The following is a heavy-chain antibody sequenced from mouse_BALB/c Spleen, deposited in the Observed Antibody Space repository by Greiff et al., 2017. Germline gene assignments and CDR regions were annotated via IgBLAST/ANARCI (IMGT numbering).Heavy chain of an antibody. Sequence: EVMLVESGGGLVQPGGSLKLSCAASGFTFSSYTMSWVRQTPEKRLEWVAYISNGGGSTYYPDTVKGRFTISRDNAKNTLYLQMSSLKSEDTAMYYCSRGVGRGPKYYYAMDYWGQGTSVTVSS. CDR2: ISNGGGST. CDR3: SRGVGRGPKYYYAMDY. J-gene: IGHJ4*01. V-gene: IGHV5-12-2*01. CDR1: GFTFSSYT. D-gene: IGHD4-1*01.